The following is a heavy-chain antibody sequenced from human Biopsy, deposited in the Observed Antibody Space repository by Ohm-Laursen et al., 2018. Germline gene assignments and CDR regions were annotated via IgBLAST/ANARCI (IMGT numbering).Heavy chain of an antibody. CDR3: ASRGLVMASDYYFDD. D-gene: IGHD3/OR15-3a*01. J-gene: IGHJ4*02. CDR2: IYYSGST. CDR1: GVYISDYY. Sequence: SDTLSLTCSVPGVYISDYYWSWIRQPPRRGLEWVGSIYYSGSTNYNPSLKSRVTISADTSKSQLSLHLTSVTAADTAVYYCASRGLVMASDYYFDDWGQGTLVTVSS. V-gene: IGHV4-59*08.